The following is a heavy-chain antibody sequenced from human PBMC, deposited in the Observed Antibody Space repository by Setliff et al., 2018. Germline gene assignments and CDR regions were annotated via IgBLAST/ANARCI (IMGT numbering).Heavy chain of an antibody. CDR1: GGSISSYY. V-gene: IGHV4-59*12. D-gene: IGHD6-19*01. Sequence: SETLSLTCSVSGGSISSYYWSWIRQPPGKGLEWIGYIYYSGITTYNPSLKSRVTMSVDTSKNQFSLKLNSVTAADMAVYYCAREQWLDPPGYYYMDVWAKGTTVTVS. J-gene: IGHJ6*03. CDR3: AREQWLDPPGYYYMDV. CDR2: IYYSGIT.